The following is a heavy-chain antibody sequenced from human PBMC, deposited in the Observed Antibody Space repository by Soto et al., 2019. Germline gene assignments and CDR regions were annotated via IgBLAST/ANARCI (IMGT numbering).Heavy chain of an antibody. CDR3: ARGPLYCSGGSGYSHFDY. Sequence: EVQLVESGGGLVQPGGSLRLSCAASGFTFSSYSMNWVRQAPGKGLEWVSYISSSSSTIYYADSVKGRFTISRDNAKNSLYLQMNSLRDEDTAVYYCARGPLYCSGGSGYSHFDYWSQGTLVNVSS. V-gene: IGHV3-48*02. J-gene: IGHJ4*02. CDR2: ISSSSSTI. CDR1: GFTFSSYS. D-gene: IGHD2-15*01.